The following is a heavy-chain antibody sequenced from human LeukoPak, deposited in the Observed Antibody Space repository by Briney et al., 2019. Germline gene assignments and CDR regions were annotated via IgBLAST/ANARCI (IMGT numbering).Heavy chain of an antibody. Sequence: SETLSLTCTVSGGSISSYYWSWIRQPPGKGLEWIGYIYYSGSTNYNPSLKSRVTISVDTSKNQFSLKLSSVTAADTAVYYCARGGAYYYDSSGYLEINDAFDIWGQGTMVTVSS. CDR3: ARGGAYYYDSSGYLEINDAFDI. D-gene: IGHD3-22*01. J-gene: IGHJ3*02. CDR2: IYYSGST. V-gene: IGHV4-59*01. CDR1: GGSISSYY.